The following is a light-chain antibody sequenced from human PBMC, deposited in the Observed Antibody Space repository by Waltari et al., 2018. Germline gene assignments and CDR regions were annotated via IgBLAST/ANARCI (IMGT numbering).Light chain of an antibody. Sequence: QSALTQPASVSGSPGQSITISCTGTRGDVGGYNYVSWYQLTPGKAPKLVIYDVTKRPSLVFIRFSGSKSGNTASLTISGLQAEDEADYYCSSYTEISTVVFGGGTKLTVL. CDR3: SSYTEISTVV. J-gene: IGLJ3*02. CDR1: RGDVGGYNY. V-gene: IGLV2-14*03. CDR2: DVT.